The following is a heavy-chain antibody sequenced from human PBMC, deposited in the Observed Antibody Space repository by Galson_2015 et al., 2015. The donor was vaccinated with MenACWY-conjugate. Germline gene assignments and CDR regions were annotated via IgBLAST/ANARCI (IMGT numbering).Heavy chain of an antibody. CDR3: ARDHLGITGTYDAFDI. CDR1: GGTFSSYA. Sequence: SVKVSCKASGGTFSSYAISWVRQAPGQGLEWMGGIIPIFGTANYAQKFQGRVTITADESTSTAYMELSSLRSEDTAVYYCARDHLGITGTYDAFDIWGQGTMVTVSS. D-gene: IGHD1-7*01. CDR2: IIPIFGTA. V-gene: IGHV1-69*13. J-gene: IGHJ3*02.